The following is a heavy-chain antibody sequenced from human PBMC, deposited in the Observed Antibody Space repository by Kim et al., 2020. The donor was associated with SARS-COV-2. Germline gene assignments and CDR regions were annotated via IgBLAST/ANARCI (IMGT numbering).Heavy chain of an antibody. J-gene: IGHJ5*02. CDR2: IRSKANSYAT. Sequence: LSLTCAASGFTFSGSAMHWVRQASGKGLEWVGRIRSKANSYATAYAASVKGRFTISRDDSKNTAYLQMNSLKTEDTAVYYCTRHPSEGYCSSTSCYGAMDNWFDPWGQGTLVTVSS. V-gene: IGHV3-73*01. CDR3: TRHPSEGYCSSTSCYGAMDNWFDP. CDR1: GFTFSGSA. D-gene: IGHD2-2*01.